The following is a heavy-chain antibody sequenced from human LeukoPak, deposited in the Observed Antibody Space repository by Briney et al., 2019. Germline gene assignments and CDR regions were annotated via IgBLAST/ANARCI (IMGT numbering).Heavy chain of an antibody. D-gene: IGHD3-10*01. CDR2: IYSDGTT. CDR3: ARERSYYYYMDV. Sequence: GSQRLSCAASGFTLFNNYMSWVRPAPGEGLEWVSVIYSDGTTYYADSVQGRFTISRDNSKNAVYLQMKGLRAEDTDVYFCARERSYYYYMDVWGKGTTVTVSS. J-gene: IGHJ6*03. V-gene: IGHV3-53*01. CDR1: GFTLFNNY.